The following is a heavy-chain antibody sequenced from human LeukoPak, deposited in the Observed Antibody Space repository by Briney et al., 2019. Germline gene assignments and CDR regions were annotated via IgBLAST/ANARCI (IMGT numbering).Heavy chain of an antibody. J-gene: IGHJ4*02. CDR3: ARAYYDSSGQTLTYYFDY. D-gene: IGHD3-22*01. Sequence: PSETLSLTCTVSGGSISSYYWSWIRQPAGKGLEWIGRIYTSGSTNYNPSLKSRVTISVDTSKNQFSLKLSSVTAADTAVYYCARAYYDSSGQTLTYYFDYWGQGTLVTVSS. CDR2: IYTSGST. V-gene: IGHV4-4*07. CDR1: GGSISSYY.